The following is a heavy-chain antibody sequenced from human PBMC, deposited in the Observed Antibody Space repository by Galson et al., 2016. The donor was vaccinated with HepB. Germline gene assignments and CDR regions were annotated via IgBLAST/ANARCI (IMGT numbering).Heavy chain of an antibody. V-gene: IGHV2-70*13. CDR1: GFSLSTSGMC. CDR3: ARQSTSWHHFDY. J-gene: IGHJ4*02. Sequence: PALVKPTQTLTLTCTFSGFSLSTSGMCVSWIRQPPGKALEWLALIDWDDDKYYSTSLKTRLTISKDTSKNQVVLTMTNMDPVDTATYYSARQSTSWHHFDYWGQGTLVTVSS. CDR2: IDWDDDK. D-gene: IGHD6-13*01.